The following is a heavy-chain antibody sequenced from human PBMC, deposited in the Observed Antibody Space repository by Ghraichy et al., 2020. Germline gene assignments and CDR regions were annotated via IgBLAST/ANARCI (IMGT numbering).Heavy chain of an antibody. CDR2: IYYSGST. Sequence: SETLSLTCTVSGGSISSYYWSWIRQPPGKGLEWIGYIYYSGSTNYNPSLKSRVTISVDTSKNQFSLKLSSVTAADTAVYYCARSLEGLYFDYWGQGTLVTVSS. CDR3: ARSLEGLYFDY. J-gene: IGHJ4*02. D-gene: IGHD3-16*02. CDR1: GGSISSYY. V-gene: IGHV4-59*01.